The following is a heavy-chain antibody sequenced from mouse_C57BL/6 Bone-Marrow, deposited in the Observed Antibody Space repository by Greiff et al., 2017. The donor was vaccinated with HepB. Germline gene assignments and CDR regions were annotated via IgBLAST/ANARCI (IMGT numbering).Heavy chain of an antibody. CDR3: ARGVTTVVARYAMDY. Sequence: QVQLKESGAELARPGASVKLSCKASGYTFTSYGISWVKQRTGQGLEWIGEIYPRSGNTYYNEKFKGKATMTADKSSSPAYMELRSLTSEDSAVYFCARGVTTVVARYAMDYWGQGTSVTVSS. V-gene: IGHV1-81*01. J-gene: IGHJ4*01. CDR1: GYTFTSYG. CDR2: IYPRSGNT. D-gene: IGHD1-1*01.